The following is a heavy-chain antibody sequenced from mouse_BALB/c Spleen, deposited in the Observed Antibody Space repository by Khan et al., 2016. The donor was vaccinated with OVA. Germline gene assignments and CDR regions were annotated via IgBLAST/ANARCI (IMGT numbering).Heavy chain of an antibody. CDR1: GYSFTTYY. CDR3: ARHGSISWFAD. D-gene: IGHD1-1*01. J-gene: IGHJ3*01. Sequence: VQLQQSGPELMKPGASVKISCKASGYSFTTYYIHWVKQSHGKSLEWIGYIDPFNDDTNYNQKFKGKATLTVDKSSSTAYMHLSCLTSEDSAVDCCARHGSISWFADWGQGTLVTVSA. CDR2: IDPFNDDT. V-gene: IGHV1S135*01.